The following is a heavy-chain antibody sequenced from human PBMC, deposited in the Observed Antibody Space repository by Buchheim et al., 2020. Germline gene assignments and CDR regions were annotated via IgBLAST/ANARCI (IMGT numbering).Heavy chain of an antibody. CDR2: IFSGGST. J-gene: IGHJ4*02. V-gene: IGHV3-66*01. CDR3: AKATTFDY. CDR1: GFTVSSDY. Sequence: VQLVESGGGLVQPGGSLRLSCAASGFTVSSDYMSWVRQAPGKGLEWVSVIFSGGSTYYADSVKGRFAIPRDHSKNMVSLQMNSLRAEDTAVYYCAKATTFDYWGQGTL. D-gene: IGHD1-14*01.